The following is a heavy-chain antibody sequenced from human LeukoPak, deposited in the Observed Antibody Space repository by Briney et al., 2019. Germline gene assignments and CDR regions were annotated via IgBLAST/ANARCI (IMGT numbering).Heavy chain of an antibody. D-gene: IGHD3-22*01. J-gene: IGHJ4*02. CDR1: GGSIRSGSHY. Sequence: SETLSLTCTVSGGSIRSGSHYWAWIRQPPGKGLEWIGSIYYSGSTYHNPSLENRVTISIDTSKNHLSLKLSSLSAADTSVYYCAKRDDSGGNLVDLWGQGTLVTVS. V-gene: IGHV4-39*02. CDR3: AKRDDSGGNLVDL. CDR2: IYYSGST.